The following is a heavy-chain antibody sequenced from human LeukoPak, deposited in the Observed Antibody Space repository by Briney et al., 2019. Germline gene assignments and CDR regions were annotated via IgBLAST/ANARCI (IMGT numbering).Heavy chain of an antibody. J-gene: IGHJ5*02. CDR2: IQQDGSEQ. V-gene: IGHV3-7*01. CDR3: ARDIEQWLVEDWFDP. Sequence: GGSLRLSCAASGFTFSRYWMSLLRQAPGKGLEGVANIQQDGSEQYYVDSVKGRFTISRDNAKNSLYLQMNSLRAEDTAVYYCARDIEQWLVEDWFDPWGQGTLVTVSS. CDR1: GFTFSRYW. D-gene: IGHD6-19*01.